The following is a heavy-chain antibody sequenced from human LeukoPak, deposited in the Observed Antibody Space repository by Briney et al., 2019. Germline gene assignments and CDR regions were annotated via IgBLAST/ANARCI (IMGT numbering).Heavy chain of an antibody. D-gene: IGHD2-15*01. CDR2: TSYRSKWYY. V-gene: IGHV6-1*01. CDR3: ARTSVAAATTTFFDC. CDR1: GDSVSSIGAA. Sequence: SQTLSLTCDISGDSVSSIGAAWNWIRQSPSRGLEWLGATSYRSKWYYDYAESVKSRITIIPDTSKNRFSLLLSSVTPEDTAVYFCARTSVAAATTTFFDCWGQGTLVTVSS. J-gene: IGHJ4*02.